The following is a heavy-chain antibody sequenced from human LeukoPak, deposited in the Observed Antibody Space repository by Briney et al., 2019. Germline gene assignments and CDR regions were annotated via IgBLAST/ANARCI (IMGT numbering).Heavy chain of an antibody. Sequence: SETLSLTCAVSGYSISSGYYWSWIRQPPGKGLEWIATIHHSGMTYYNPSLKSRVTMSVDTSKNQFSLKLSSVTAADTAVYYCARVSGDYSLYYYYYYYMDVWGKGTTVTVSS. CDR1: GYSISSGYY. V-gene: IGHV4-38-2*01. D-gene: IGHD4-17*01. CDR2: IHHSGMT. J-gene: IGHJ6*03. CDR3: ARVSGDYSLYYYYYYYMDV.